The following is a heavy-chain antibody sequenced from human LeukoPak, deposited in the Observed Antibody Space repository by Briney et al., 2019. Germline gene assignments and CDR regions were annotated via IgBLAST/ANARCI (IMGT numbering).Heavy chain of an antibody. Sequence: ASVKVSCKTSGYTFTGYYMHWVRQPPGQGLERMGWINPNSGVTHYPQKFQGRITMTRDTSINTAYMELSRMTSDDTAVYYCTRDWGIVGSTVLRGYFDYWGQGTLVTVSS. D-gene: IGHD1-26*01. CDR3: TRDWGIVGSTVLRGYFDY. CDR1: GYTFTGYY. CDR2: INPNSGVT. J-gene: IGHJ4*02. V-gene: IGHV1-2*02.